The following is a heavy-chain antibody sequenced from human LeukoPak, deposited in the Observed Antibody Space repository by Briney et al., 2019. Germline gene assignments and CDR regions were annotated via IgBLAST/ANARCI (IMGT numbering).Heavy chain of an antibody. D-gene: IGHD4-17*01. J-gene: IGHJ4*02. Sequence: GGSLRLSCAASGFTFSNYAMTWIRQAPGKGLEWVSAITGGATDTNYADSVRGRFIISRDDSKNTLYLQINSLRAEDTAVYYCAKKHGDYGDFDYWGQGTLVTVSS. CDR2: ITGGATDT. V-gene: IGHV3-23*01. CDR3: AKKHGDYGDFDY. CDR1: GFTFSNYA.